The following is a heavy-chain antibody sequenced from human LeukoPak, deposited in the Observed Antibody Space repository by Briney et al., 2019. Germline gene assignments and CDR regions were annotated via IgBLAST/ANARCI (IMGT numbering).Heavy chain of an antibody. CDR2: MNPNSCNT. CDR1: GYTFTSYD. J-gene: IGHJ4*02. V-gene: IGHV1-8*03. CDR3: ARGKVITMVRGVPKVYFDY. Sequence: ASVKVSCKASGYTFTSYDINWVRQATGQGLEWMGWMNPNSCNTGYAQKFQGRVTITRNTSISTAYMELSSLRSEDTAVYYCARGKVITMVRGVPKVYFDYWGQGTLVTVSS. D-gene: IGHD3-10*01.